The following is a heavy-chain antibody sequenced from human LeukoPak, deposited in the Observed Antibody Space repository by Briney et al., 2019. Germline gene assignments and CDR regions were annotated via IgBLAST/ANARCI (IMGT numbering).Heavy chain of an antibody. J-gene: IGHJ4*02. CDR3: ARGDLNYYDEGRFDY. CDR1: GGTFSSYA. V-gene: IGHV1-69*04. Sequence: SVKVSCKASGGTFSSYAISWVRQAPGQGLEWMGRIIPILGIANYAQKFQGRVTITADKSTSTAYMELSSLRSEDTAVYYCARGDLNYYDEGRFDYWGQGTLVTVSS. D-gene: IGHD3-22*01. CDR2: IIPILGIA.